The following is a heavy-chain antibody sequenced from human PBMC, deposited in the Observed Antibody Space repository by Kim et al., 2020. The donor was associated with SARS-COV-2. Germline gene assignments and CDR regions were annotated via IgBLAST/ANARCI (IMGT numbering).Heavy chain of an antibody. J-gene: IGHJ4*02. CDR1: GFTFGDYA. CDR3: AKDTNYDSSGSYFDY. CDR2: ISWNSGSI. Sequence: GGSLRLSCAASGFTFGDYAMHWVRQAPGKGLEWVSGISWNSGSIGYADSVKGRFTISRDNAKNSLYLQMNSLRAEDTALYYCAKDTNYDSSGSYFDYWGQRTLVTVSS. D-gene: IGHD3-22*01. V-gene: IGHV3-9*01.